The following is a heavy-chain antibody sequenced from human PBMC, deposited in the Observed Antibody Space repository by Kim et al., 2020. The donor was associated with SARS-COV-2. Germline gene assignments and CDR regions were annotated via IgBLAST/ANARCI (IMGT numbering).Heavy chain of an antibody. J-gene: IGHJ3*02. Sequence: SETLSLTCTVSGGSISSGGYYWSWIRQHPGKGLEWIGYIYYSGSTYYNPSLKSRVTISVDTSKNQFSLKLSSVTAADTAVYYCARVADSSGYYYVAAFDIWGQGTMVTVSS. CDR2: IYYSGST. V-gene: IGHV4-31*03. D-gene: IGHD3-22*01. CDR1: GGSISSGGYY. CDR3: ARVADSSGYYYVAAFDI.